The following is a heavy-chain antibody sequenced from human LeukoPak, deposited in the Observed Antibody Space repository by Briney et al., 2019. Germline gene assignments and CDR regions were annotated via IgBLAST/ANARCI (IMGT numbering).Heavy chain of an antibody. J-gene: IGHJ4*02. CDR3: ARVVTTSASGG. D-gene: IGHD4-17*01. V-gene: IGHV3-53*01. CDR1: GFTVSSNY. Sequence: GGSLRLSCAASGFTVSSNYMSWVRQAPGKGLEWVSVIYSGGSTYYAYSVKGRFTISRDNSKNTLYLQMNSLRAEDTAVYYCARVVTTSASGGWGQGTLVTVSS. CDR2: IYSGGST.